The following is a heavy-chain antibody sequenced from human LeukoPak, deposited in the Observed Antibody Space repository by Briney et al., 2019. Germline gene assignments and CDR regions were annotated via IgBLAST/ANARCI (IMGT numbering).Heavy chain of an antibody. CDR1: GFTFDKYG. CDR2: IRWNSGSI. CDR3: AKDLVPAAMEGFDS. D-gene: IGHD2-2*01. J-gene: IGHJ4*02. Sequence: LAGRSVRLSCAAAGFTFDKYGMHWVRQAPGKGLEWVSGIRWNSGSIGYADSVKGRFIISRDNAQNSLYLQMNSLRAEDTALYYCAKDLVPAAMEGFDSWGQGTLVTVSS. V-gene: IGHV3-9*01.